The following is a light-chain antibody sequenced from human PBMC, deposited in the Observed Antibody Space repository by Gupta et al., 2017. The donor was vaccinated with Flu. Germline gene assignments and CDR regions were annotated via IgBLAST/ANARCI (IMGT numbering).Light chain of an antibody. J-gene: IGKJ3*01. Sequence: DIQITQSPTPLSAPVGDRVTITCRASQSTSSYLNRYQQKPGKAPKLLIYAASSLQSGVPSRFSGSGSGTDFTLTISSVQPEDFAIYYCQQSYSTLFTFGPGTKVDIK. V-gene: IGKV1-39*01. CDR3: QQSYSTLFT. CDR2: AAS. CDR1: QSTSSY.